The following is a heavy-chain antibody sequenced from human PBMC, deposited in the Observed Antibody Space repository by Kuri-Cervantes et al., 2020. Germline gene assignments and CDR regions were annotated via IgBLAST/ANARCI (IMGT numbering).Heavy chain of an antibody. V-gene: IGHV3-23*01. J-gene: IGHJ4*02. D-gene: IGHD3-10*01. CDR1: GFTFSGYA. CDR3: AKDVGGVSGSFPYY. Sequence: GGSLRLSCAASGFTFSGYAMSWVRQAPGKGLEWVSAISGSGGSTYYADSVKGRFTISRDNSKNTLYLQMNSLRAEDTAVYYCAKDVGGVSGSFPYYWGQGTLVTVSS. CDR2: ISGSGGST.